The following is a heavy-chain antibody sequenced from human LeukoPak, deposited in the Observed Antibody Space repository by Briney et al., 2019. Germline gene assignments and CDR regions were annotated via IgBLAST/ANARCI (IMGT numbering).Heavy chain of an antibody. D-gene: IGHD6-13*01. V-gene: IGHV4-30-2*01. CDR3: ARVFSQQQLVFGSGFDL. Sequence: SETLSLTCTVSGGSISSGGYYWSWIRQPPGKGLEWIGYIYHSGSTYYNPSLKSRVTISVDTSKNQFSLKLSSVTAADTAVYYCARVFSQQQLVFGSGFDLWGRGTLVTVSS. CDR1: GGSISSGGYY. CDR2: IYHSGST. J-gene: IGHJ2*01.